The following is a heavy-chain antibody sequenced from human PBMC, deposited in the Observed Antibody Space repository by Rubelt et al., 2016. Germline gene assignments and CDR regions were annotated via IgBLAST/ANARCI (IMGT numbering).Heavy chain of an antibody. V-gene: IGHV3-20*03. J-gene: IGHJ4*02. CDR3: ARFYYGSGSYVFDY. CDR2: ILLGYDVT. Sequence: VRQAPGKGLEWVSGILLGYDVTGYADSVRGRFTISRGNARNSLYLQMNGLRAADTAVYYCARFYYGSGSYVFDYWGQGTLVTVSS. D-gene: IGHD3-10*01.